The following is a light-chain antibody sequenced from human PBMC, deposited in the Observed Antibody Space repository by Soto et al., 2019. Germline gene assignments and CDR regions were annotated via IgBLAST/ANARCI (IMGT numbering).Light chain of an antibody. CDR2: GAS. V-gene: IGKV3-20*01. J-gene: IGKJ1*01. CDR3: KQYGSSRT. Sequence: IVFTQSPGTLSLSPGERATLSCRASQSVSSSYLAWYQQKPGQAPRLLIYGASSRATGIPDRFSGSGSGTDFTLTISRLEPEDFAVYYCKQYGSSRTFGQGTKVDIK. CDR1: QSVSSSY.